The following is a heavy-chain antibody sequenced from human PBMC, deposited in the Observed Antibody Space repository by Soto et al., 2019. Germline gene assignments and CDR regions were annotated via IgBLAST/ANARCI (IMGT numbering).Heavy chain of an antibody. J-gene: IGHJ4*02. CDR3: AIIGRRDYYESSGYYFPLSD. CDR1: GGTFSSYA. D-gene: IGHD3-22*01. Sequence: SVKVSCKASGGTFSSYAISWVRQAPGQGLEWMGGIIPIFGTANYAQKFQGRVTITADKSTSTAYMELSSLRSEDTAVYYCAIIGRRDYYESSGYYFPLSDWGQGTQVTVS. V-gene: IGHV1-69*06. CDR2: IIPIFGTA.